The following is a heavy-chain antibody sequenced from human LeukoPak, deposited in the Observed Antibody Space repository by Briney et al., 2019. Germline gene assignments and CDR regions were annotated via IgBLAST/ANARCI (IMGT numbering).Heavy chain of an antibody. Sequence: GGSLRLSCAASGFTFSNYGMHWVRQAPGKGLEWVAFMRYDGSNEYYADSVKGRFTISRDNSKNTLYLQMNSLRAEDTAVYYCAKDYNGELRDYWGQGTLVTVSS. J-gene: IGHJ4*02. CDR1: GFTFSNYG. V-gene: IGHV3-30*02. CDR3: AKDYNGELRDY. D-gene: IGHD1-7*01. CDR2: MRYDGSNE.